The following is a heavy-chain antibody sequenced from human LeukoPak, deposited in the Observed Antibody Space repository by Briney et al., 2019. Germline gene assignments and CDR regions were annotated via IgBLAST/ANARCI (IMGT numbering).Heavy chain of an antibody. V-gene: IGHV3-23*01. Sequence: GGSLRLSCAASGFTFSTYGMGWVRQAAGKGLEWVSAISGSGGSTYYADSVKGRFTISRDNSKNTLYLQMNSLRAEDTAVYYCAKDLAAHDAFDIWGQGTMITVSS. J-gene: IGHJ3*02. CDR2: ISGSGGST. D-gene: IGHD6-13*01. CDR1: GFTFSTYG. CDR3: AKDLAAHDAFDI.